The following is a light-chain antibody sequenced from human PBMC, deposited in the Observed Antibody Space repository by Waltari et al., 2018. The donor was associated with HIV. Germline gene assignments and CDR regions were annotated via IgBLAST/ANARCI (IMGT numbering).Light chain of an antibody. CDR3: QQYYKWPRT. Sequence: EIVMTQSPVTLSVSPGERATLSCRASQSVNSNLVWYQQKPGQAPRLLMYGPLSRAPGVPARFSGSGSGTEFTLTIDSLQSEDSAVYYCQQYYKWPRTFGQGTKVEIK. CDR1: QSVNSN. V-gene: IGKV3-15*01. CDR2: GPL. J-gene: IGKJ1*01.